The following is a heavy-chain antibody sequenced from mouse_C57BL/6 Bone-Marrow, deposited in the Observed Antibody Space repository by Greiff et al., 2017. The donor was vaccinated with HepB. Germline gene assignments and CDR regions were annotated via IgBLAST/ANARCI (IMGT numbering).Heavy chain of an antibody. Sequence: EVQLQQSGPELVKPGASVKISCKASGYTFTDYYMNWVKQSHGKSLEWIGDINPNNGGTSYNQKFKGKATLTVDKSSSTAYMELRSLTSEDSAVYYCARITTVGGYFDVWGTGTTVTVSS. D-gene: IGHD1-1*01. CDR2: INPNNGGT. CDR3: ARITTVGGYFDV. CDR1: GYTFTDYY. J-gene: IGHJ1*03. V-gene: IGHV1-26*01.